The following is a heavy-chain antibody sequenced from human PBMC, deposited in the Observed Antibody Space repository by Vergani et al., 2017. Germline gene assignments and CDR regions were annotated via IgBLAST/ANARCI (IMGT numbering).Heavy chain of an antibody. CDR2: INPNSGGT. V-gene: IGHV1-2*02. CDR1: GYTFTGYY. CDR3: ATRDDRGAVAEGYFDL. Sequence: QVQLVQSGAEVKKPGASVKVSCKASGYTFTGYYMHWVRQAPGQGLEWMGWINPNSGGTNYAQKFQGRVTMTRDTSISTAYMELSRLGSDDTAVYCCATRDDRGAVAEGYFDLWGRGTLVTVSS. J-gene: IGHJ2*01. D-gene: IGHD6-19*01.